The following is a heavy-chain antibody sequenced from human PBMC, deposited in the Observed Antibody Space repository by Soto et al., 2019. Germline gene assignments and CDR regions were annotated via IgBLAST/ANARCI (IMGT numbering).Heavy chain of an antibody. CDR1: GFTFSSYA. V-gene: IGHV3-23*01. J-gene: IGHJ4*02. D-gene: IGHD3-16*01. CDR3: AKDTPDYDYIWGSPPAN. CDR2: ISGSGGST. Sequence: GGSLRLSCAASGFTFSSYAMSWVRQAPGKGLEWVSAISGSGGSTYYADSVKGRFTISRDNSKNTLYLQMNSLRAEDTAVYYCAKDTPDYDYIWGSPPANWGQGTLVTVSS.